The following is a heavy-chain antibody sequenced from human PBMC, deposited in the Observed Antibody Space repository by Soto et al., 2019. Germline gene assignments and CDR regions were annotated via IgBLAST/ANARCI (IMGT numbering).Heavy chain of an antibody. CDR1: GGSISSSSYY. CDR3: ARHGGGSYAELEY. D-gene: IGHD3-16*01. CDR2: IYYSGST. V-gene: IGHV4-39*01. J-gene: IGHJ4*02. Sequence: PSETLSLTCTVSGGSISSSSYYWGWIRQPPGKGLEWIGSIYYSGSTYYNPSLKSRVTISVDTSKNQFSLKLSSVTAADTAVYYRARHGGGSYAELEYWGQGNLVTVSS.